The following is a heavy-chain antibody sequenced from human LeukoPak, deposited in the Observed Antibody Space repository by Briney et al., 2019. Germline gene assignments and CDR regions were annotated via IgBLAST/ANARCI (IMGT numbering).Heavy chain of an antibody. J-gene: IGHJ4*02. CDR1: GYTFTSYG. CDR2: ISAYNGNT. D-gene: IGHD6-6*01. Sequence: ASVKVSSKASGYTFTSYGISWVRQAPGQGLEWMGWISAYNGNTNYAQKLQGRVTMTTDTSTSTAYMELRSLRSDDTAVYYCARTYSSSSGSDFDYWGQGTLVTVSS. CDR3: ARTYSSSSGSDFDY. V-gene: IGHV1-18*01.